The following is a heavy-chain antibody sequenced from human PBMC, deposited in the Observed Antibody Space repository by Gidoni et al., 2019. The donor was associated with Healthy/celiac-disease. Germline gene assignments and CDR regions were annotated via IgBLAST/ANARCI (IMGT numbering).Heavy chain of an antibody. V-gene: IGHV3-21*01. CDR2: MSSSSSYL. Sequence: EVQLVESGGGLVKPGGSLRLSCAASGFTFSSYSMNWVRQAPGKGLEWVSSMSSSSSYLYYADSVKGRFTISRDNAKNSLYLQMNRLRAEDTAVYYCARELGPPENYDFWSGYPDYWGQGTLVTVSS. CDR1: GFTFSSYS. J-gene: IGHJ4*02. D-gene: IGHD3-3*01. CDR3: ARELGPPENYDFWSGYPDY.